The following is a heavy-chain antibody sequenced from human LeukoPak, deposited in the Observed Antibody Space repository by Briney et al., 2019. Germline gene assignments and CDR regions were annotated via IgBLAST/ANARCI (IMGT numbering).Heavy chain of an antibody. V-gene: IGHV3-64D*06. CDR1: GFAFSSSP. CDR2: ISSDGRNA. CDR3: VPHINYSYQY. D-gene: IGHD5-18*01. Sequence: TGGSLRLSCSASGFAFSSSPMHWVRQAPGKTLEYVSAISSDGRNAYYADSVKGRFTMSRDNSKNTLSLQMSSLRPEDKAVYYCVPHINYSYQYWGRGTQVTVS. J-gene: IGHJ4*02.